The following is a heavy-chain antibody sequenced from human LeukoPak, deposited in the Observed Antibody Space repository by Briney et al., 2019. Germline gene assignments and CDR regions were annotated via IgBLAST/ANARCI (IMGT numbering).Heavy chain of an antibody. CDR2: INPSGCST. D-gene: IGHD6-6*01. Sequence: ASVKVSCKASGYTFTSYYMHWVRQPPGQGLEWMGIINPSGCSTNYAQKFQGRVTMTRDMSTSTVYMELRSLRSEDTAVYYCAGDRGSSSGDYYMDVWGKGTTVTVSS. J-gene: IGHJ6*03. V-gene: IGHV1-46*01. CDR1: GYTFTSYY. CDR3: AGDRGSSSGDYYMDV.